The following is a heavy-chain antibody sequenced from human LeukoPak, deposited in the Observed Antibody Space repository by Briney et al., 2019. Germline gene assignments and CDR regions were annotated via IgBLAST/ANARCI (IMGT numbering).Heavy chain of an antibody. CDR2: IIPIFGTA. V-gene: IGHV1-69*05. D-gene: IGHD6-13*01. J-gene: IGHJ4*02. CDR1: GGTFSSYA. Sequence: GASVKVSCKASGGTFSSYAISWVRQAPGQGLEWMGGIIPIFGTANYAQKFQGRVTITTDESTSTAYMELSSLRSEDTAVYYCARGPQDSSSWYRRSLHFDYWGQGTLVTVSS. CDR3: ARGPQDSSSWYRRSLHFDY.